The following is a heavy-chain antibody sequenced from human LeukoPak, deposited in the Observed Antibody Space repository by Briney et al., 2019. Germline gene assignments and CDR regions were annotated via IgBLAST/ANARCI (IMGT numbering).Heavy chain of an antibody. Sequence: SGTLSLTCAVSGGSISSSNWWSWVRQPPGKGLEWIGEIYHSGSTNYNPSLKSRVTISVDKSKNQFSLKLSSVTAADTAVYYCARSMAYYDILTGYYTPDAFDIWGQGTMVTVSS. CDR2: IYHSGST. CDR3: ARSMAYYDILTGYYTPDAFDI. J-gene: IGHJ3*02. D-gene: IGHD3-9*01. CDR1: GGSISSSNW. V-gene: IGHV4-4*02.